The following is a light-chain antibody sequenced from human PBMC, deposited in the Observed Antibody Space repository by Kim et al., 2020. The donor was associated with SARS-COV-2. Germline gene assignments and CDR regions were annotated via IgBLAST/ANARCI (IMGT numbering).Light chain of an antibody. CDR2: DAS. Sequence: ASVGDRVTITCRASQGIGNYLALFQQKPGKAPKFLIYDASILQSGVPSKFSGSGSGTDFTLTISNLQPEDGGTYYCQQYDCYPLTFGGGTKVDIK. CDR1: QGIGNY. V-gene: IGKV1-16*02. CDR3: QQYDCYPLT. J-gene: IGKJ4*01.